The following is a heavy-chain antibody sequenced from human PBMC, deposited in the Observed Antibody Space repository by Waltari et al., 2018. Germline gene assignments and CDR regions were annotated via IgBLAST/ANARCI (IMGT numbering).Heavy chain of an antibody. CDR2: IYRSGRT. Sequence: QLQLQESGPGLVKPSGTLSLTCAVSGDPMSRNYWWSWVRQPPQKGLEWIGQIYRSGRTNYNPSLESRVTISMDTSNSQFSLKLTSTTAADTAIYYCARDRGRGLYLDSWGQGTLVTVSP. CDR1: GDPMSRNYW. V-gene: IGHV4-4*02. CDR3: ARDRGRGLYLDS. J-gene: IGHJ4*02. D-gene: IGHD2-15*01.